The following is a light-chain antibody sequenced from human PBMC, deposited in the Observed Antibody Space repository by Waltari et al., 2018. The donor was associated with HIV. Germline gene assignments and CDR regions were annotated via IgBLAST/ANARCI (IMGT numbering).Light chain of an antibody. Sequence: SYEVTQPPSVAVSPGQTATITCSGYELGDKYTCWYQHKPGQSPLLVIYQDHKRPSGIPEPFSGSSSGHTATLTISGSLPMDEADYYCQAWGSTTSGVFGRGTKLTVL. V-gene: IGLV3-1*01. CDR1: ELGDKY. CDR3: QAWGSTTSGV. CDR2: QDH. J-gene: IGLJ2*01.